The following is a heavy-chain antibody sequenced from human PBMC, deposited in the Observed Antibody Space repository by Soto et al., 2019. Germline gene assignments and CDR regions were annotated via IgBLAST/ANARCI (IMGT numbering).Heavy chain of an antibody. CDR2: IYSGGST. J-gene: IGHJ6*02. CDR3: ARGGRRSPGMDV. V-gene: IGHV4-31*03. Sequence: QVQLQELGPGLVKPSQTLSLTCTVSGGSISSGGYYCSWIRQHPGKGLEWIGYIYSGGSTYYNPSLKSRVTISVDTSKNQFSLKLSSVTAADTAVYYCARGGRRSPGMDVWGQGTTVTVSS. CDR1: GGSISSGGYY.